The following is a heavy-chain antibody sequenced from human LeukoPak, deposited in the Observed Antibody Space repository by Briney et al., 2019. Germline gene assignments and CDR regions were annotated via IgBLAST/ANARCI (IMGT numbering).Heavy chain of an antibody. J-gene: IGHJ4*02. V-gene: IGHV3-7*01. CDR2: IKQDGSEK. D-gene: IGHD6-6*01. CDR3: VIAARPDRDY. Sequence: GGSLRLSWAASGFTFSSYWMSWVRQAPGKGLEWVANIKQDGSEKYYVDSVKGRFTISRDNAKNSLYLQMNSLRAEDTAVYYCVIAARPDRDYWGQGTLVTVSS. CDR1: GFTFSSYW.